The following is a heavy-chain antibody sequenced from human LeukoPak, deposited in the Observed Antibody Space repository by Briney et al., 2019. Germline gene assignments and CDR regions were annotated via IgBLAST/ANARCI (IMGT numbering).Heavy chain of an antibody. CDR3: AREGSSAYDYGDYVDY. Sequence: GGSLRLSCAASGFTFSSYWMSWVRQAPGKGLEWVANIKQDGSEKYYVDSVKGRFTISRDNAKNSLYLQMNSLRAEDTAVYYCAREGSSAYDYGDYVDYWGQGTLVTVSS. CDR2: IKQDGSEK. CDR1: GFTFSSYW. J-gene: IGHJ4*02. D-gene: IGHD4-17*01. V-gene: IGHV3-7*01.